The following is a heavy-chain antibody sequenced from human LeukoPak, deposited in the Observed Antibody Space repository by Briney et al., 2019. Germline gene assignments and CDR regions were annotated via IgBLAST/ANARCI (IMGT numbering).Heavy chain of an antibody. D-gene: IGHD5-24*01. CDR2: INHSGST. Sequence: PSETLSLTCAVYGGSFSGYYWSWIRQPPGKGLEWIGEINHSGSTNYNPSLKSRVTISVDTSKNQFSLKLSSVTAADTAVYYCAGDKMAYYYYGMDVWGQGTTVTVSS. J-gene: IGHJ6*02. CDR1: GGSFSGYY. CDR3: AGDKMAYYYYGMDV. V-gene: IGHV4-34*01.